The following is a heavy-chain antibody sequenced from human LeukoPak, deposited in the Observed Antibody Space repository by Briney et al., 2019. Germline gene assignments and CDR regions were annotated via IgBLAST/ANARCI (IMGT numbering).Heavy chain of an antibody. J-gene: IGHJ5*02. CDR2: IYYSGST. Sequence: KTSETLSLTCTVSGGSISSGGYYWSWIRRHPGKGLEWIGYIYYSGSTYYNPSLKSRVTISVDTSKNQFSLKLSSVTAADTAVYYCARDYGDYYDSSGYYFGFDPWGQGTLVTASS. D-gene: IGHD3-22*01. CDR3: ARDYGDYYDSSGYYFGFDP. V-gene: IGHV4-31*03. CDR1: GGSISSGGYY.